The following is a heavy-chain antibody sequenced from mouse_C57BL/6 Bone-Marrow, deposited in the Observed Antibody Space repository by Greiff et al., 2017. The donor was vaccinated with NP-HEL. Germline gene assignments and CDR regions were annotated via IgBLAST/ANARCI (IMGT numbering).Heavy chain of an antibody. CDR2: IYPRSGNT. Sequence: QVQLQQSGAELARPGASVKLSCKASGYTFTSYGISWVKQRTGQGLEWIGEIYPRSGNTYYNEKFKGKATLTADKSSSTAYMELRSLTSEDSAVYFCARRRVFRYGSSRDYWGQGTTLTVSS. CDR1: GYTFTSYG. V-gene: IGHV1-81*01. CDR3: ARRRVFRYGSSRDY. J-gene: IGHJ2*01. D-gene: IGHD1-1*01.